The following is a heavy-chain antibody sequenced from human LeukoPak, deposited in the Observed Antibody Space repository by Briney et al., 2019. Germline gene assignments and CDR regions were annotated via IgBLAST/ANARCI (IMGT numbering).Heavy chain of an antibody. Sequence: GGSLRLSCAASGFIFSSYSMNWVRQAPGKGLEWVSAISGSGGSTYYADSVKGRFTISRDNSKNTLYLQMNSLRAEDTAVYYCAKDPQVRLGELSFLDYWGQGTLVTVSS. J-gene: IGHJ4*02. CDR1: GFIFSSYS. V-gene: IGHV3-23*01. CDR2: ISGSGGST. D-gene: IGHD3-16*02. CDR3: AKDPQVRLGELSFLDY.